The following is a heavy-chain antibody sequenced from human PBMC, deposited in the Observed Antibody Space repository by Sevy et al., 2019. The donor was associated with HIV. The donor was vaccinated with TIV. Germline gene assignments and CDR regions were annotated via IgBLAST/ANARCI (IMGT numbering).Heavy chain of an antibody. CDR2: ISYDGSNK. Sequence: GGSLRLSCAASGFTFNSYGMHWVRQAPGKGLEWVAVISYDGSNKYYADSVKGRFTISRDNSKNKLYLQINSLRAEDTAVYYCAKDRYYYDSSGYSVFDYWGQGTLVTVSS. V-gene: IGHV3-30*18. D-gene: IGHD3-22*01. J-gene: IGHJ4*02. CDR1: GFTFNSYG. CDR3: AKDRYYYDSSGYSVFDY.